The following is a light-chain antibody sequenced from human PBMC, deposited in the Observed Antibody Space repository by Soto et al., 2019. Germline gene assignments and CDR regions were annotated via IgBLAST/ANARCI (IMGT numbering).Light chain of an antibody. CDR3: QQANSFPIS. J-gene: IGKJ3*01. CDR1: QDILSW. CDR2: ASS. Sequence: DIQMTQSPSSVSASVGDRVTITCRASQDILSWLAWYQQKPGEAPRLLIYASSNLQSGVPSRFSGSGSGTDFSLTISSLQPEDFASYYCQQANSFPISFGAWTRLDIK. V-gene: IGKV1-12*01.